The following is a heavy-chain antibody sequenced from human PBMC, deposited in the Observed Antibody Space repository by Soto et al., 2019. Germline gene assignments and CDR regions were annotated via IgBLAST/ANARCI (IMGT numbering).Heavy chain of an antibody. J-gene: IGHJ4*01. D-gene: IGHD3-3*01. CDR3: TTDSHLSTTLALFAF. Sequence: SRILKTPEEGLEWVGRIKSRIDGGTTDFAEPVRGRFAISRDESQNTVYLEISSLQIEDTAVYYCTTDSHLSTTLALFAFWGHGTLVPVTS. V-gene: IGHV3-15*01. CDR2: IKSRIDGGTT.